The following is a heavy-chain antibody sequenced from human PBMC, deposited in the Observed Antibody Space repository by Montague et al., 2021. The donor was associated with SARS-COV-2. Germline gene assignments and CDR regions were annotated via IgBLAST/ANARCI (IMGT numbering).Heavy chain of an antibody. J-gene: IGHJ3*02. CDR2: IYYSGST. Sequence: SETLSLTCTVSGVSTSSYYWTWIRQPPGKGLEWIGFIYYSGSTNYNPSLKSRVTISVDTSKNQFSLKLSSVTAADTAVYYCAKQALPRYCTSTTCFGAAFDIWGQGKMVTVSS. V-gene: IGHV4-59*08. CDR3: AKQALPRYCTSTTCFGAAFDI. CDR1: GVSTSSYY. D-gene: IGHD2-2*01.